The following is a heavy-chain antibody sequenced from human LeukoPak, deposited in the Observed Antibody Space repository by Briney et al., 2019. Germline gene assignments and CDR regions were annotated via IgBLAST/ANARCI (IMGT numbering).Heavy chain of an antibody. V-gene: IGHV3-7*01. CDR2: RKQAGSQE. Sequence: GSLGPSCAASRFTISSYWMSRVRPAPGKGLEWVAHRKQAGSQEYYVASVKGRFTISRDSAKNSLYLQMNSLRAEDTAVYYCARGVPYDSWSGPHYSDYWGQGTLVTVSS. J-gene: IGHJ4*02. CDR1: RFTISSYW. CDR3: ARGVPYDSWSGPHYSDY. D-gene: IGHD3-3*01.